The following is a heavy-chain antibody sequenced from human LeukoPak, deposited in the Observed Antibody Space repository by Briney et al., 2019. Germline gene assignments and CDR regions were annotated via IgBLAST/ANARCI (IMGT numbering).Heavy chain of an antibody. Sequence: SETLSLTCTVSGGSISSYYWSWIRQPPGKGLEWIGYIYYSGSTNYNPSLKSRVTISVDTSKNKFSLKLSSLTTADTAAYYCARRLRGGSSWYFDYWGQGNLVTVSS. D-gene: IGHD6-13*01. CDR1: GGSISSYY. CDR2: IYYSGST. V-gene: IGHV4-59*08. CDR3: ARRLRGGSSWYFDY. J-gene: IGHJ4*02.